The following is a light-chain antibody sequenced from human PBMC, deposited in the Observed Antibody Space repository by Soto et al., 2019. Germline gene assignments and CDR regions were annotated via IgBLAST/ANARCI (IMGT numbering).Light chain of an antibody. Sequence: QSVLTQPASVSGSPGQSITISCTGTSSDVGGYNYLSWYQQYAGKAPRLMIFDVTNRPSGVSSRFSASKSGNTATLTISGLQPEDEADYYCCSYTSSDTYVFGTGTKVTVL. J-gene: IGLJ1*01. CDR3: CSYTSSDTYV. CDR1: SSDVGGYNY. V-gene: IGLV2-14*03. CDR2: DVT.